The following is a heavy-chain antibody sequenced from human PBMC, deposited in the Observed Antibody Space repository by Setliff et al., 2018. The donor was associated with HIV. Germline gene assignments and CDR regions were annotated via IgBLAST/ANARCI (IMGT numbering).Heavy chain of an antibody. CDR1: GGSISSSSYY. CDR3: ARELYGGNSRPFDY. CDR2: IYYTGIT. D-gene: IGHD2-21*02. V-gene: IGHV4-39*07. Sequence: PSETLSLTCTVSGGSISSSSYYWGWIRQPPGKGLEWIGYIYYTGITDNNPSLEGRVTISVDTSKNQVSLRLKSVTTADTAVYYCARELYGGNSRPFDYWGQGALVTVSS. J-gene: IGHJ4*02.